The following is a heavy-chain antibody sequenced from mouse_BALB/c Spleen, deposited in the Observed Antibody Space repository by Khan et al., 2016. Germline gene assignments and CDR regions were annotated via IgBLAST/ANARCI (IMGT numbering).Heavy chain of an antibody. CDR1: GYTFTSYW. CDR3: ARSSWDY. J-gene: IGHJ2*01. V-gene: IGHV1-7*01. CDR2: INPSTGYT. Sequence: QVRLQQSGAELAKPGASVKMSCKASGYTFTSYWMHWVKQRPGQGLEWIGYINPSTGYTEYNQKFKDKATLTADKSYSTAYMQLSSLTSEDSTVYYCARSSWDYGGQGTPLTVSS.